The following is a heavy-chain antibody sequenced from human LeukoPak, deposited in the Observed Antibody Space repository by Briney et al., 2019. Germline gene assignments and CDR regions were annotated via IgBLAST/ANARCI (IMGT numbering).Heavy chain of an antibody. CDR2: INPNSGDT. J-gene: IGHJ4*02. Sequence: ASVKVSCKASGYTFTAYYLHWVRQAPGQGLEWMGWINPNSGDTNYAQRFQGRVTMTRDTSISTAYMELSRLRSDDTAVYYCARGAFSGSSWGGWGQGTLVTVSS. CDR1: GYTFTAYY. V-gene: IGHV1-2*02. D-gene: IGHD6-13*01. CDR3: ARGAFSGSSWGG.